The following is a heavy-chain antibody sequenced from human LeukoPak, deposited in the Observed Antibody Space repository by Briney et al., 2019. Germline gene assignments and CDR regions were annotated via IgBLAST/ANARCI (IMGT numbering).Heavy chain of an antibody. CDR1: GGSFSGYY. Sequence: SETLSLTCAVYGGSFSGYYWSWIRQPPGKGLEWIGEINHSGSTSYNPSLKSRVTISVDTSKNQFSLKLSSVTAAGTAVYYCARGGVPYYYDSSGYFTSDYYYYGMDVWGQGTTVTVSS. CDR3: ARGGVPYYYDSSGYFTSDYYYYGMDV. V-gene: IGHV4-34*01. D-gene: IGHD3-22*01. CDR2: INHSGST. J-gene: IGHJ6*02.